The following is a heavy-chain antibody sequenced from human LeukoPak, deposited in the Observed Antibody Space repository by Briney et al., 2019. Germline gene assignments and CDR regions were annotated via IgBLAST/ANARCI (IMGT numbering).Heavy chain of an antibody. J-gene: IGHJ5*02. V-gene: IGHV5-51*01. CDR1: GYSFTSSW. CDR3: ARQSSYCSGGSCYRSGWFDP. CDR2: IYPGDSDT. Sequence: GESLKISCQGSGYSFTSSWIGWVRQMPGKGLEWMGIIYPGDSDTRYSPSFQGQVTISADKSISTAYLQWSSLKASDTAMYYCARQSSYCSGGSCYRSGWFDPWGQGTLVTVSS. D-gene: IGHD2-15*01.